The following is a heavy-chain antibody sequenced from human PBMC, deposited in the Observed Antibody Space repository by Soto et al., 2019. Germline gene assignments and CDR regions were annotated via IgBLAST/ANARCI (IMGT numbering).Heavy chain of an antibody. CDR3: ARAYGPGSYFCDH. Sequence: HPGGSLRLSCEVSGLTVRSNYMNWVRQAPGKGLEWVSVIYSDGRTSYADSVKGRFTISRDTSKNTLYLEMNNLRAEDMAVYYCARAYGPGSYFCDHWGQGTLVTVSS. CDR1: GLTVRSNY. CDR2: IYSDGRT. J-gene: IGHJ5*02. D-gene: IGHD3-10*01. V-gene: IGHV3-53*01.